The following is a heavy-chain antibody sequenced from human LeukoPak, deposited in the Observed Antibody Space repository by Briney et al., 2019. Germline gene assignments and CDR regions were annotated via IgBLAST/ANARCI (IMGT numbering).Heavy chain of an antibody. D-gene: IGHD7-27*01. Sequence: GGSLRLSCAASGFTFSSYAMSWVRQAPGKGLEWVSAISGSGGSTYYADSVKGRFTISRDNSKNTLYLQMNSLRAEDTAVYYCARDQTGDRDGNYFDYWGQGTLVTVSS. J-gene: IGHJ4*02. CDR3: ARDQTGDRDGNYFDY. CDR1: GFTFSSYA. CDR2: ISGSGGST. V-gene: IGHV3-23*01.